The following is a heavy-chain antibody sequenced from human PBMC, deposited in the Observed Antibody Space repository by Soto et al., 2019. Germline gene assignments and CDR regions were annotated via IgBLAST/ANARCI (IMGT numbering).Heavy chain of an antibody. Sequence: LSLTCTVSGGSISSGGYYWSWIRQHPGKGLEWIGYIYYSGSTYYNPSLKSRVTISVDTSKNQFSLKLSSVTAADTAVYYCARDTGGRESYYYYYGMDVWGQGTTVTVSS. J-gene: IGHJ6*02. CDR1: GGSISSGGYY. D-gene: IGHD3-10*01. CDR2: IYYSGST. CDR3: ARDTGGRESYYYYYGMDV. V-gene: IGHV4-31*03.